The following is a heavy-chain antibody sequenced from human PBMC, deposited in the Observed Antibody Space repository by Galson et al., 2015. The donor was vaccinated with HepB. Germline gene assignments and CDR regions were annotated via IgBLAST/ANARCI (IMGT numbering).Heavy chain of an antibody. D-gene: IGHD3-22*01. V-gene: IGHV3-20*04. J-gene: IGHJ4*02. CDR2: INWNGGST. CDR3: ARWSRYYDSSGYYY. Sequence: SLRLSCAASGFTFDDYGMSWVRQAPGKGLEWVSGINWNGGSTGYADSVKGRFTISRDNAKNSLYLQMNSLRAEDTALYYCARWSRYYDSSGYYYWGQGTLVTVSS. CDR1: GFTFDDYG.